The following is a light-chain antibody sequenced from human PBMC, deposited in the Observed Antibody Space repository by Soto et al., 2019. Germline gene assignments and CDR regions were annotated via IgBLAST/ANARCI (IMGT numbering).Light chain of an antibody. J-gene: IGKJ1*01. Sequence: DIQMTQSPSTLSASVGDRVTITCRASQSINRWLVWHQQKPGKAPKLLIYDASSLQSGVPSRFSGSGSGTEFTLTIRNLLPDDSATYYCQQYNSNLSTFGQGTTVEAK. V-gene: IGKV1-5*01. CDR1: QSINRW. CDR3: QQYNSNLST. CDR2: DAS.